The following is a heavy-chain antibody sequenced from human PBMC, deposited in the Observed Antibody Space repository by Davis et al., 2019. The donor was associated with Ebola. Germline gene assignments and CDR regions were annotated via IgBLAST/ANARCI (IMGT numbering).Heavy chain of an antibody. CDR2: ISSSSSTI. V-gene: IGHV3-48*02. CDR1: GFTFTRYS. D-gene: IGHD3-22*01. CDR3: ARAGVNFYDSSGYYYDY. Sequence: GESLKISCAASGFTFTRYSMNWVRQAPGKGLEWVSYISSSSSTIYYADSVKGRFTISRDNAKNSLYLQMNSLRDEDTAVYFCARAGVNFYDSSGYYYDYWGQGTLVTVSS. J-gene: IGHJ4*02.